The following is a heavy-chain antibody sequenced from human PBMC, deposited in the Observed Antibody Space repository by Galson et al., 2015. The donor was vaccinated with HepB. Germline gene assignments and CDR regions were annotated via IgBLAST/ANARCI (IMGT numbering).Heavy chain of an antibody. CDR3: AREGPGRTVQVWFDP. J-gene: IGHJ5*02. V-gene: IGHV1-18*04. D-gene: IGHD1-1*01. CDR1: GYTFTSYG. CDR2: ISAYNGNT. Sequence: SVKVSCKASGYTFTSYGISWVRQAPGQGLEWMGWISAYNGNTNYAQKLQGRVTMTTDTSTSTAYMELRSLRSEDTAVYYCAREGPGRTVQVWFDPWGQGTLVTVSS.